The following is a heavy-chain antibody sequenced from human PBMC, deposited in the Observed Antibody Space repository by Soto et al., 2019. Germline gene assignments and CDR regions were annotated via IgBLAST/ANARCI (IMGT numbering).Heavy chain of an antibody. J-gene: IGHJ4*02. D-gene: IGHD6-19*01. CDR2: INPSGGST. Sequence: VQLVKSGAEVKKPGASVKVSCKASGYTFTSYYMHWVRQAPGQGLEWMGIINPSGGSTSYAQKFQGRVTMTRDTSTSTVYMELSSLRSEDTAVYYCARSQYSSGWELDFDYWGQGTLVTVSS. CDR3: ARSQYSSGWELDFDY. CDR1: GYTFTSYY. V-gene: IGHV1-46*01.